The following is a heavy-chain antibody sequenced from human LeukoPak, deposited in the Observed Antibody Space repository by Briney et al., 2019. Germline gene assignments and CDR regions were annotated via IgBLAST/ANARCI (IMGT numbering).Heavy chain of an antibody. V-gene: IGHV1-18*01. J-gene: IGHJ4*02. CDR2: ISAFNGDT. CDR1: GYTFTSYA. D-gene: IGHD5-18*01. CDR3: ARDTAMVTAYFDY. Sequence: ASVKVSCKASGYTFTSYAISWVRQAPGQGLEWMGWISAFNGDTNYAQRLQGRLTMTTDTSTNTAYMELMSLRSDDTAVYYCARDTAMVTAYFDYWGQGTLVTVSS.